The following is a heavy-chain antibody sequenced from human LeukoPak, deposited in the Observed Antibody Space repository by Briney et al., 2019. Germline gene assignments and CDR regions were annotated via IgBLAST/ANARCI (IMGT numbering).Heavy chain of an antibody. J-gene: IGHJ4*02. CDR3: ARQTGSGLFILP. Sequence: TSETLSLTCTVSGVSISSSNSYWGWIRQPPGKGLEWIGSIYYSGNTYYNASLKSQVSISIDTSKNQFSLKLTSVTAADTAVYYCARQTGSGLFILPGGQGTLVTVSS. CDR2: IYYSGNT. CDR1: GVSISSSNSY. V-gene: IGHV4-39*01. D-gene: IGHD3/OR15-3a*01.